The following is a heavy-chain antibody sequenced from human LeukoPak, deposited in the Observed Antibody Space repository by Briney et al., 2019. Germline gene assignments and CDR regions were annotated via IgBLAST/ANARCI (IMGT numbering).Heavy chain of an antibody. V-gene: IGHV1-2*02. CDR3: ARDPHTQLWLRSLDY. D-gene: IGHD5-18*01. Sequence: GASVKVSCKASGYTFTGYYMHWVRQAPGQGLEWMGWINPNSGGTNYAQKFQGRVTMTRDTSISTAYMELSRLRSDDTAVYYCARDPHTQLWLRSLDYWGQGTLVTVSS. J-gene: IGHJ4*02. CDR2: INPNSGGT. CDR1: GYTFTGYY.